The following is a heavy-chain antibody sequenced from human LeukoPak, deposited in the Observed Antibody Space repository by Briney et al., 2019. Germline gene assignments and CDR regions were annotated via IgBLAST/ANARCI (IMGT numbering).Heavy chain of an antibody. V-gene: IGHV3-7*03. CDR3: ARNNGMDD. CDR1: GFALSSHW. Sequence: GGSLRLSCAASGFALSSHWMTWVRQVPGRGPEWVANVNRDGSETYYLDSVKGRFTISKDNAKNSLYLQMNSLKAEDTALYHCARNNGMDDWGQGTTVIVSS. CDR2: VNRDGSET. J-gene: IGHJ6*02.